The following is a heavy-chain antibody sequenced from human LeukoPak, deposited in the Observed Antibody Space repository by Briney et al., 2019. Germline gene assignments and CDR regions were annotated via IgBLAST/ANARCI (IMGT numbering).Heavy chain of an antibody. J-gene: IGHJ3*02. CDR3: ARGPITRRDAFDI. CDR2: IYYSGST. CDR1: GGSISSYY. V-gene: IGHV4-59*01. Sequence: SETLSLTCTVSGGSISSYYWSWIRQPPGKGLEWIGYIYYSGSTNYNPSLKSRVTISVDTSKNQFSLKLSSVTAADTAVYYCARGPITRRDAFDIWGQGTMVTVSS.